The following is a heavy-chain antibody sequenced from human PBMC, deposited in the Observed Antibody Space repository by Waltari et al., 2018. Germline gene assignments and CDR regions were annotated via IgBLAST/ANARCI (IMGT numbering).Heavy chain of an antibody. CDR3: ARDLLVGAPAFDI. CDR2: SYTSGST. D-gene: IGHD1-26*01. V-gene: IGHV4-4*07. Sequence: QVQLQESGPGLVKPSETLSLTCTVPGGSISWSYWSWIRQPAGKGLEWIGRSYTSGSTNYNPSLKSRVTMSVDTSKNQFSLKLSSVTAADPAVYYCARDLLVGAPAFDIWGQGTMVTVSS. CDR1: GGSISWSY. J-gene: IGHJ3*02.